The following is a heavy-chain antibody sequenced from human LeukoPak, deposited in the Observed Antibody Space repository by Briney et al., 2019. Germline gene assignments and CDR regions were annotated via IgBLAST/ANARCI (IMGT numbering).Heavy chain of an antibody. J-gene: IGHJ5*02. Sequence: ETLSLTCTVSGGSISSYYWSWIRQPPGKGLEWIGYIYYSGSTNYNPSLKSRVTISVDTSKNQFSLKLSSVTAADTAVYYCARGPLTMTRGFDPWGQGTLVTVSS. V-gene: IGHV4-59*12. CDR1: GGSISSYY. CDR2: IYYSGST. D-gene: IGHD4-17*01. CDR3: ARGPLTMTRGFDP.